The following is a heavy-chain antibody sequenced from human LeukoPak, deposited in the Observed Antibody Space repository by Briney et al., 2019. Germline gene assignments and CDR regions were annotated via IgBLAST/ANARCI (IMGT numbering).Heavy chain of an antibody. CDR3: ARCNVWGSYRYTGGYFDY. D-gene: IGHD3-16*02. Sequence: PSETLSLTCTVSGGSISSYYWSWIRQPPGKGLEWIGYIYYSGSTNYNPSLKSRVTISVDTSKNQFSLKLSSVTAADTAVYYCARCNVWGSYRYTGGYFDYWGQGTLVTVSS. CDR1: GGSISSYY. V-gene: IGHV4-59*12. CDR2: IYYSGST. J-gene: IGHJ4*02.